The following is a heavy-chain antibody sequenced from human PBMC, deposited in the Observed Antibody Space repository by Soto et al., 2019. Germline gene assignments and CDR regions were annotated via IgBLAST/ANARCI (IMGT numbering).Heavy chain of an antibody. Sequence: ASVKVSCKASGYTFTGYYMHWVRQAPGQGLEWMGWINPNSGGTNYAQKLQGWVTMTRDTSISTAYMELSRLRSDDTAVYYCARAYDYVWGSYRPYYYYYGMDVWGQGTTVTVSS. CDR2: INPNSGGT. CDR1: GYTFTGYY. D-gene: IGHD3-16*02. J-gene: IGHJ6*02. V-gene: IGHV1-2*04. CDR3: ARAYDYVWGSYRPYYYYYGMDV.